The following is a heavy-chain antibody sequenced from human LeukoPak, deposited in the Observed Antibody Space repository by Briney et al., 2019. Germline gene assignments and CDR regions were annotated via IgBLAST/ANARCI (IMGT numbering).Heavy chain of an antibody. V-gene: IGHV1-2*02. CDR3: ARGLGVSAGTGNY. J-gene: IGHJ4*02. CDR1: GYTFIDYY. CDR2: VDPSNGGT. D-gene: IGHD3/OR15-3a*01. Sequence: ASVKVSCKASGYTFIDYYIHWVRQAPGQGLEWMGWVDPSNGGTKYAQKFQGGVTMTGDTSIRTAYMELNTLRSDDTAVYYCARGLGVSAGTGNYWGQGTLVTVSS.